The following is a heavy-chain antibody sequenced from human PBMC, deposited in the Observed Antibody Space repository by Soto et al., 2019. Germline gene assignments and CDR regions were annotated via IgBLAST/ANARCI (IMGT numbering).Heavy chain of an antibody. V-gene: IGHV4-39*01. CDR3: GRHSRDDYSNGGSGIPDS. D-gene: IGHD4-4*01. CDR2: IYFSGST. Sequence: QLQLQESGPGLVKPAETLSLTCTGFGGSISSRLYYWDWIRPPPGKGLAWIGNIYFSGSTYYNPSLRPRVSISVDTSNNPYSLQPSSVTAADTAVYSCGRHSRDDYSNGGSGIPDSWGPGTLGTVSS. J-gene: IGHJ4*02. CDR1: GGSISSRLYY.